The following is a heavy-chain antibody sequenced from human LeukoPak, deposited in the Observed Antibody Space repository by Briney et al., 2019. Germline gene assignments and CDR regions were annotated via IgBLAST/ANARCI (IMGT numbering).Heavy chain of an antibody. CDR3: TRAVGGWYYFDY. Sequence: GGSLRLSCTASGFTFGDYAMSWVRQAPGKGLEWVGFIRSKAYGGTTEHAASVKGRFTISRDDSKSIAYLQMNSLKTEDTAVYYCTRAVGGWYYFDYWGQGTLVTVSS. CDR1: GFTFGDYA. D-gene: IGHD6-19*01. J-gene: IGHJ4*02. V-gene: IGHV3-49*04. CDR2: IRSKAYGGTT.